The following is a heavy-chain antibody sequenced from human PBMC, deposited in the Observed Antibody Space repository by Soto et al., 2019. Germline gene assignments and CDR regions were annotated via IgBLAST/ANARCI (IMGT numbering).Heavy chain of an antibody. CDR3: VRAPLTDTARLDY. J-gene: IGHJ4*02. D-gene: IGHD5-18*01. CDR2: IGTGFDT. V-gene: IGHV3-13*01. Sequence: EVQLVESGGGLVQPGGSLRLSCAASGFNFSSYDMHWVRQTTGKGLEWVSAIGTGFDTYYPGSVKGRFTFSRENAKNSLYLQRNRLRAEDTAVYYCVRAPLTDTARLDYWGQGTLVNVSS. CDR1: GFNFSSYD.